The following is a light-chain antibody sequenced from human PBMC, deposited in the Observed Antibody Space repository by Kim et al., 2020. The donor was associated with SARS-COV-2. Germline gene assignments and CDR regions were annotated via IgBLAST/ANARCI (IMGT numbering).Light chain of an antibody. CDR1: SRRSYY. CDR3: NSRDSSGNHWV. Sequence: ALGQTVRITYQGDSRRSYYASWYQQKPGQAPVLVIYGKNNRPSGIPDRFSGSNSGNTASLTITGAQAEDEADYYCNSRDSSGNHWVFGGGTQLTVL. CDR2: GKN. J-gene: IGLJ3*02. V-gene: IGLV3-19*01.